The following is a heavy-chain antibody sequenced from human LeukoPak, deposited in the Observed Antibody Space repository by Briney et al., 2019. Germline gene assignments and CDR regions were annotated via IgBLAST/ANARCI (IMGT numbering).Heavy chain of an antibody. D-gene: IGHD3-16*01. J-gene: IGHJ4*02. Sequence: GGSLRLSCAASGFTFSSYGMHWVRQAPGKGLEWVAVISYDGSNKYYADSVKGRFTISRDNSKNTLYLQMNSLRAEDTAVYYCAKGGRKSPPTDYWGQGTLVTVSS. CDR2: ISYDGSNK. V-gene: IGHV3-30*18. CDR3: AKGGRKSPPTDY. CDR1: GFTFSSYG.